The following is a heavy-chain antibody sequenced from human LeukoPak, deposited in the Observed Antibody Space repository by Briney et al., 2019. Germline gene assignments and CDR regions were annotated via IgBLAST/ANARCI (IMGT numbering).Heavy chain of an antibody. CDR3: ARAEWELPDYYYYMDV. J-gene: IGHJ6*03. CDR2: IYYSGST. Sequence: SETLSLTCTVSGGSISSYYWSWIRQPPGKGLEWIGYIYYSGSTNCNPSLKSRVTISVDTSKNQFSLKLSSVTAADTAVYYCARAEWELPDYYYYMDVWGKGTTVTVSS. D-gene: IGHD1-26*01. CDR1: GGSISSYY. V-gene: IGHV4-59*01.